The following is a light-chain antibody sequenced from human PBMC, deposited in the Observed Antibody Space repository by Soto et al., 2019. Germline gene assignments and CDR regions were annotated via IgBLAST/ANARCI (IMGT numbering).Light chain of an antibody. CDR2: GAS. Sequence: IQLTQSPSSLSASVGDRVTITCRASQGISSYLAWYQQKPGKAPKLLIYGASTLQSGVPPRFSGSGSGTDFTLTISSLQPEDFATYYCLQDINYPWTFGQGTKVEIK. J-gene: IGKJ1*01. V-gene: IGKV1-9*01. CDR1: QGISSY. CDR3: LQDINYPWT.